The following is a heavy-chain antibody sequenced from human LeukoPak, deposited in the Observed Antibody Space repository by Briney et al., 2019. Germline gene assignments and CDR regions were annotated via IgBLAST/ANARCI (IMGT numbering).Heavy chain of an antibody. Sequence: GGSLRLSCAASGFTFSSYGTHWVRQAPGKGLEWVAFIRYDGSNKYYADSVKGRFTISRDNSKNTLYLQLNRLRAEDTAVYYCAKQRPGTPSGLDYWGQGTLVTVSS. CDR2: IRYDGSNK. CDR1: GFTFSSYG. CDR3: AKQRPGTPSGLDY. V-gene: IGHV3-30*02. D-gene: IGHD3-10*01. J-gene: IGHJ4*02.